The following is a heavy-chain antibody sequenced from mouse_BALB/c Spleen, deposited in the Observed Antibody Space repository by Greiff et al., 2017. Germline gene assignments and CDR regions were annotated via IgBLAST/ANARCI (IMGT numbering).Heavy chain of an antibody. Sequence: DVKLVESGGGLVKPGGSLKLSCAASGFTFSSYAMSWVRQTPEKRLEWVATISSGGSYTYYPDSVKGRFTISRDNAKNTLYLQMSSLRSEDTAMYYCARLNAMDYWGQGTSVTVSS. CDR1: GFTFSSYA. J-gene: IGHJ4*01. CDR2: ISSGGSYT. V-gene: IGHV5-9-3*01. CDR3: ARLNAMDY.